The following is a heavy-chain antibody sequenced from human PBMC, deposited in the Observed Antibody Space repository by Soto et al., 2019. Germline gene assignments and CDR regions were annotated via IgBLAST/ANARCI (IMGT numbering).Heavy chain of an antibody. CDR3: ARGIVATRIDY. V-gene: IGHV4-59*01. Sequence: SETLSLTCTVSGGSISSYYWSWIRQPPGKGLEWIGYIYYSGSTNYNPSLKSRVTISVDTSKNQFSLKLSSVTAADTAVYYCARGIVATRIDYWGQGTLVTVSS. CDR2: IYYSGST. D-gene: IGHD5-12*01. CDR1: GGSISSYY. J-gene: IGHJ4*02.